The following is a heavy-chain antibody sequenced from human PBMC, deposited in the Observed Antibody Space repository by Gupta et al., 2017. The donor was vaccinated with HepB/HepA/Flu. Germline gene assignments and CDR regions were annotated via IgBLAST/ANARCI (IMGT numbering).Heavy chain of an antibody. D-gene: IGHD6-13*01. V-gene: IGHV3-48*03. J-gene: IGHJ4*02. CDR3: ARDLGYSSSWYARWPTPIDY. Sequence: EVQLVESGGGLVQPGGSLRLSCAASGFTFSSYEMNWVRQAPGKGLEWVSYISSSGSTIYYADSVKGRFTISRDNAKNSLYLQMNSLRAEDTAVYYCARDLGYSSSWYARWPTPIDYWGQGTLVTVSS. CDR1: GFTFSSYE. CDR2: ISSSGSTI.